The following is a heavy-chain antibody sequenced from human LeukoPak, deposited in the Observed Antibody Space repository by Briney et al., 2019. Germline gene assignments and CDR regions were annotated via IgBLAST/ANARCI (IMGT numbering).Heavy chain of an antibody. Sequence: PSETLSLTCTVSGGSVDSGSYYWGWIRQSPGKGLEWIGSIYYSGDTYYNPSLKSRVTISVDTSKNQFSLKLSSVTAAGTAVYYCARHGKVGATNWFDPWGQGTLVTVSS. CDR1: GGSVDSGSYY. J-gene: IGHJ5*02. V-gene: IGHV4-39*01. CDR2: IYYSGDT. CDR3: ARHGKVGATNWFDP. D-gene: IGHD1-26*01.